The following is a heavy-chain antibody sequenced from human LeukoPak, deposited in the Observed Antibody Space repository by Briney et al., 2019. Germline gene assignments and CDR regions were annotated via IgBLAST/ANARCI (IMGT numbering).Heavy chain of an antibody. D-gene: IGHD5-18*01. Sequence: GGSLRLSCAASGFTFSDYYMSWIRQAPGKGLEWVSYISNSGSTIYYADSVKGRFFISRDNAKNSLYLQMNSLRAEDTAVYYCAREGVQPYFDYWGQGTLVTVSS. J-gene: IGHJ4*02. CDR3: AREGVQPYFDY. CDR1: GFTFSDYY. CDR2: ISNSGSTI. V-gene: IGHV3-11*04.